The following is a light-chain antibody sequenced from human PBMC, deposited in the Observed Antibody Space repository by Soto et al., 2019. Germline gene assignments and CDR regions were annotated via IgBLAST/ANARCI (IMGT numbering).Light chain of an antibody. CDR2: DTS. Sequence: QAVVTQEPSLTVSPGGTVTLTRGSSTGAVTSGHYPYWFQQKPGQAPRTLIYDTSNKHSWTPARFSGSLLGGKAALTLSGAQPEDEADYYCLLSHSGPRVFGGGTRLTVL. V-gene: IGLV7-46*01. CDR3: LLSHSGPRV. J-gene: IGLJ3*02. CDR1: TGAVTSGHY.